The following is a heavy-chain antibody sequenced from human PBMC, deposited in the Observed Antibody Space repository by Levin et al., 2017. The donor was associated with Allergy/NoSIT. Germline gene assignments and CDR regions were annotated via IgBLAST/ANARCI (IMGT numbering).Heavy chain of an antibody. CDR1: GYTFTSYA. CDR3: ARVWFRELSFGY. Sequence: GESLKISCKASGYTFTSYAMHWVRQAPGQRLEWMGWINAGNGNTKYSQKFQGRVTITRDTSASTAYMELSSLRSEDTAVYYCARVWFRELSFGYWGQGTLVTVSS. V-gene: IGHV1-3*01. J-gene: IGHJ4*02. CDR2: INAGNGNT. D-gene: IGHD3-10*01.